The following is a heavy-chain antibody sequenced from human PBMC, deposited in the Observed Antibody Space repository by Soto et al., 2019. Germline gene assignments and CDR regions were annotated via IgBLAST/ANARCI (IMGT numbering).Heavy chain of an antibody. J-gene: IGHJ5*02. CDR3: ARDAGKAPWAANWFDP. Sequence: QVQLVQSGAEVKKPGSSVKVSCKASGGTFSSYTISWVRQAPGQGLEWMGRIIPILGIANYAQKFQGRVTITADKSTSTAYMELSSLRSEDTAVYYCARDAGKAPWAANWFDPWGQGTLVTVSS. V-gene: IGHV1-69*08. D-gene: IGHD3-10*01. CDR1: GGTFSSYT. CDR2: IIPILGIA.